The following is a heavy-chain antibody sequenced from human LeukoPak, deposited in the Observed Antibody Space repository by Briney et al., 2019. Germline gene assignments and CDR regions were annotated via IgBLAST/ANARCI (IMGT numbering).Heavy chain of an antibody. V-gene: IGHV4-38-2*02. J-gene: IGHJ4*02. CDR3: ATAYSSGWYRWYFDH. CDR2: IYHSGST. D-gene: IGHD6-19*01. CDR1: GYSISSGYY. Sequence: SETLSLTCTVSGYSISSGYYWGWIRQPPGKGLEWIGSIYHSGSTYYNPSLKSRVTISVDRSKNQFSLKLSSVTAADTAVYSCATAYSSGWYRWYFDHWGQGTLVTVSS.